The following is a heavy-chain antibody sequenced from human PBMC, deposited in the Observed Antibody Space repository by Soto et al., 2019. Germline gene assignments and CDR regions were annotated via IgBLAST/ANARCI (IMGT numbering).Heavy chain of an antibody. Sequence: GGSLRLSCAASGFTFDDYAMHWVRQAPGKGLEWVSGISWNSGSIGYADSVKGRFTISRDNAKNSLYLQMNSLRAEDTALYYCAKGYLYYGSGSHDAFDIWGQGTMVTVSS. D-gene: IGHD3-10*01. V-gene: IGHV3-9*01. CDR2: ISWNSGSI. CDR3: AKGYLYYGSGSHDAFDI. J-gene: IGHJ3*02. CDR1: GFTFDDYA.